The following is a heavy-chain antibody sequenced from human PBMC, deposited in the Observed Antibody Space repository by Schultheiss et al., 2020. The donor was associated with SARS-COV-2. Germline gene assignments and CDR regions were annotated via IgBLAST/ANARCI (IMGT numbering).Heavy chain of an antibody. J-gene: IGHJ5*02. CDR2: IYSSGDT. D-gene: IGHD6-6*01. V-gene: IGHV4-30-4*01. CDR3: ARDAEYSSSSRWFDP. Sequence: SETLSLTCTVSGGSISSGDYYWSWIRQPPGKGLEWIGYIYSSGDTYYNPSLKSRVTISVDTSKNQFSLKLSSVTAADTAVYYCARDAEYSSSSRWFDPWGQGTLVTVSS. CDR1: GGSISSGDYY.